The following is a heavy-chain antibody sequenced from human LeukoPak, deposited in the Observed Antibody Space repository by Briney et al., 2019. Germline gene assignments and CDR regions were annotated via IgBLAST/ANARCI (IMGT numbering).Heavy chain of an antibody. CDR1: GGSISSSNYY. D-gene: IGHD2-15*01. V-gene: IGHV4-39*01. CDR3: AKLKAATRWFDP. Sequence: SETLSLTCTVSGGSISSSNYYWGWIRQPPGKGLECIGSIYYSGNTYYNPSLKSRVTVSVDTSKNQFSLKLSFVTAADTAVYYCAKLKAATRWFDPWGQGTLVTVSS. CDR2: IYYSGNT. J-gene: IGHJ5*02.